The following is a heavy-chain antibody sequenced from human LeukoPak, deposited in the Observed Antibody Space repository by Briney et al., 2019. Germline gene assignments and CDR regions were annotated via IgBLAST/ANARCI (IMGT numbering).Heavy chain of an antibody. Sequence: GGSLRLSCAASGFTFSSYAMHWVRQAPGKGLEWVAVISYDGSNKYYADSVKGRFTISRDNAKNSLYLQMNSLRAEDTAVYYCARPQGGYTLDYYYYGMDVWGQGTTVTVSS. CDR3: ARPQGGYTLDYYYYGMDV. J-gene: IGHJ6*02. V-gene: IGHV3-30-3*01. CDR1: GFTFSSYA. CDR2: ISYDGSNK. D-gene: IGHD3-16*02.